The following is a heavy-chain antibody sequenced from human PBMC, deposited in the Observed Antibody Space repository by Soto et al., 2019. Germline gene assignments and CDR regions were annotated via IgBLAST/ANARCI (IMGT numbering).Heavy chain of an antibody. CDR3: ARPGYYDILTGYQSNWFDP. Sequence: QVQLVQSGAEVKKPGASVKVSCKASGYIFTSYGISWVRQAPGPGLKWMGWISAYNGNTNYAQKLQGRVTMTTDTSPSTAYMELRSLISDDTAAYYCARPGYYDILTGYQSNWFDPWGQGTLVTVSS. J-gene: IGHJ5*02. CDR1: GYIFTSYG. V-gene: IGHV1-18*01. CDR2: ISAYNGNT. D-gene: IGHD3-9*01.